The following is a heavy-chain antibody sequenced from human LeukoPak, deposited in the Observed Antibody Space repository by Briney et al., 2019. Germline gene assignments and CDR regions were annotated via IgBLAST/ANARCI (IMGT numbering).Heavy chain of an antibody. D-gene: IGHD4-23*01. Sequence: ASETLSLACTVSGGSISSGSYYWSWIRQPAGKGLEWIGRIYTSGSTNYNPSLKSRVTISADTSKNQFSLKLSSVTAADTAVYYCAREDDYGGMGNYYYYMDVWGKRTTVTVSS. CDR3: AREDDYGGMGNYYYYMDV. V-gene: IGHV4-61*02. CDR1: GGSISSGSYY. CDR2: IYTSGST. J-gene: IGHJ6*03.